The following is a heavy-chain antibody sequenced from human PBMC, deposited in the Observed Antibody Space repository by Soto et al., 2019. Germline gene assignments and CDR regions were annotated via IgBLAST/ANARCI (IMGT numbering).Heavy chain of an antibody. CDR3: ARAGYDYSGYYPPSYSSGMDV. J-gene: IGHJ6*02. CDR1: GFPFSSYN. CDR2: ISSGSGTI. D-gene: IGHD3-22*01. Sequence: PGGSRRLCCAASGFPFSSYNVNWVRQAPGKGLEWVSYISSGSGTIYYADSVKGRFTISRDNAKNSLYLQMNGLRDDDTAVYFCARAGYDYSGYYPPSYSSGMDVWRQGT. V-gene: IGHV3-48*02.